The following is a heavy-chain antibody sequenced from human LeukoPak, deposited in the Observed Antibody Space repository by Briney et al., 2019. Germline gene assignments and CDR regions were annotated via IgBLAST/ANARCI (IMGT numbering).Heavy chain of an antibody. CDR1: GGTFSSYA. V-gene: IGHV1-69*04. CDR2: IIPILGIA. CDR3: ARSGDGYKYYFDY. D-gene: IGHD5-24*01. Sequence: SVKVSCKASGGTFSSYAMSWVRQAPGQGLEWMGRIIPILGIANYAQKFQGRVTITADKSTSTAYMELSSLRSEDTAVYYCARSGDGYKYYFDYWGQGTLVTVCS. J-gene: IGHJ4*02.